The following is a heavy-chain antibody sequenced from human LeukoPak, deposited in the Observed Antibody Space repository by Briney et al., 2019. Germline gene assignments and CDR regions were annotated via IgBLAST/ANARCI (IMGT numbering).Heavy chain of an antibody. Sequence: SETLSLTCTVSRVSVIDYYSSCIRQPPGKRLEWIGYIYYSGNSDYNPSLKSRFTISVATSKNQFSLTLTSVTPADTAVYFCGKFYDSPISAFDSRGKVRVVTVSS. CDR2: IYYSGNS. D-gene: IGHD3-22*01. J-gene: IGHJ3*02. CDR1: RVSVIDYY. V-gene: IGHV4-59*02. CDR3: GKFYDSPISAFDS.